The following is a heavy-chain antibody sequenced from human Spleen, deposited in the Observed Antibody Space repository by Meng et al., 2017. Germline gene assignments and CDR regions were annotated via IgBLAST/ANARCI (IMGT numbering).Heavy chain of an antibody. V-gene: IGHV3-30*01. J-gene: IGHJ6*02. D-gene: IGHD3-16*01. CDR2: ISYDGSNK. CDR1: GFTFSSYA. Sequence: GESLKISCAASGFTFSSYAMHWVRQAPGKGLEWVAVISYDGSNKYYADSVKGRFTISRDNSKNTLYLQMNSLRAEDTAVYYCARGSVMDYYYYYGMDVWGQGTTVTGYS. CDR3: ARGSVMDYYYYYGMDV.